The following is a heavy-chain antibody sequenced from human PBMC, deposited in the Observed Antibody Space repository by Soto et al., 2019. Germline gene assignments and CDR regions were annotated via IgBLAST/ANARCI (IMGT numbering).Heavy chain of an antibody. CDR1: GDSIISSDFY. Sequence: SETLSLTWTVSGDSIISSDFYWGWVRQPPGKGLEWIGSIFYLGSSYYNPSLKSRVTISVDTSKNQFSLRLRSVTAADTALYFCARHSLALRKNNWFDPWGQGIMVTVSS. V-gene: IGHV4-39*01. J-gene: IGHJ5*02. CDR3: ARHSLALRKNNWFDP. D-gene: IGHD3-3*02. CDR2: IFYLGSS.